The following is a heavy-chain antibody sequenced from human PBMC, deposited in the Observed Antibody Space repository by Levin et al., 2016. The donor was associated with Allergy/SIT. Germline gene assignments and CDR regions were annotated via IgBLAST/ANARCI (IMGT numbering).Heavy chain of an antibody. J-gene: IGHJ2*01. Sequence: WIRQPPGKGLEWVSAISGSGGSTYYADSVKGRFTISRDNSKNTLYLQMNSLRAEDTAVYYCAKDLGVIISYWYFDLWGRGTLVTVSS. V-gene: IGHV3-23*01. D-gene: IGHD3-3*01. CDR2: ISGSGGST. CDR3: AKDLGVIISYWYFDL.